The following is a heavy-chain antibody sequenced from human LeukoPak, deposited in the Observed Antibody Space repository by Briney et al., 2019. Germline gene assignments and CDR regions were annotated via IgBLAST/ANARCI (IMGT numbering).Heavy chain of an antibody. CDR2: IYHSGST. CDR1: GGSISSSNW. CDR3: ARVYYDSSGYYPEDDYYYYYMDV. J-gene: IGHJ6*03. Sequence: SETLSLTCAVSGGSISSSNWWSWVRQPPGKGLEWIGEIYHSGSTNYNPSLKSRVSISVDTSKNQFSLKLSSVTAADTAVYYCARVYYDSSGYYPEDDYYYYYMDVWGKGTTVTVSS. D-gene: IGHD3-22*01. V-gene: IGHV4-4*02.